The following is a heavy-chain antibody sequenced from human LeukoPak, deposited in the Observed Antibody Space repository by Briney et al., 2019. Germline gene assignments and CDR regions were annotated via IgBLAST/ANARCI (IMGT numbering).Heavy chain of an antibody. CDR1: GYTFTSYD. D-gene: IGHD3-22*01. CDR2: MNPNSGNT. Sequence: ASVKVSCKASGYTFTSYDINWVRQATGQGLEWMGWMNPNSGNTGYAQKFQGRVTMTEDTSTDTAYMELSSLRSEDTAVYYCATDLLNYYDSSGYFREYWGQGTLVTVSS. CDR3: ATDLLNYYDSSGYFREY. V-gene: IGHV1-8*02. J-gene: IGHJ4*02.